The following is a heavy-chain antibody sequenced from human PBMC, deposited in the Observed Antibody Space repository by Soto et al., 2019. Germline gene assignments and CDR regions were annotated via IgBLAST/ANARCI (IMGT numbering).Heavy chain of an antibody. V-gene: IGHV1-18*01. Sequence: QVQLVQSGAEVKKPGASVKVSCKASGYTFTIYGISWVRQAPGQGLEWMGWISPYNGDTNYAQKFQGRVTMTTDTSATTVYMELRSLRSDDTAVYYCARMTTVVIARFDYWGQGTLVTVSS. J-gene: IGHJ4*02. CDR2: ISPYNGDT. D-gene: IGHD4-17*01. CDR1: GYTFTIYG. CDR3: ARMTTVVIARFDY.